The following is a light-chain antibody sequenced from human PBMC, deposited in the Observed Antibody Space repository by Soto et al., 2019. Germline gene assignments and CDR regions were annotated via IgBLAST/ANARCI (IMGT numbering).Light chain of an antibody. V-gene: IGKV1-39*01. Sequence: QMTQSPSSLFASVGDRVTITCRASQSISSHLNWYQQKVGQTPRLLNYAASTLQSEVPPRFSGSGSGTEFTLTISGLQREDFATSYCQQSHSAPLTFGGGTKIQI. J-gene: IGKJ4*01. CDR2: AAS. CDR1: QSISSH. CDR3: QQSHSAPLT.